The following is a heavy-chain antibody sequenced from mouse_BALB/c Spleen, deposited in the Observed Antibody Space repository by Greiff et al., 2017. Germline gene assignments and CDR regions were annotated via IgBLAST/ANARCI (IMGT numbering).Heavy chain of an antibody. CDR1: GYTFTSYW. V-gene: IGHV1-87*01. CDR3: ASPGYRCDFDY. CDR2: IYPGDGDT. Sequence: VQLQQSGAELARPGASVKLSCKASGYTFTSYWMQWVKQRPGQGLEWIGAIYPGDGDTRYTQKFKGKATLTADKSSSTAYMQLSSLASEDSAVYYCASPGYRCDFDYWGQGTTLTVSS. J-gene: IGHJ2*01. D-gene: IGHD2-14*01.